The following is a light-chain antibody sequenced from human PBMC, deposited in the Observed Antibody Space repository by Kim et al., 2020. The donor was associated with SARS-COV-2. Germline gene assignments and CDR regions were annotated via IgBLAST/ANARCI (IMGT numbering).Light chain of an antibody. J-gene: IGLJ2*01. Sequence: SSELTKDPAVSVALGQTVRITCQGDSLRSYYASWYQQKPGQAPVLVIYGKNNRPSGIPDRFSGSSSGNTASLTITGAQAEDEADYYCNSRDSSGIVFGGGTQLTVL. V-gene: IGLV3-19*01. CDR1: SLRSYY. CDR3: NSRDSSGIV. CDR2: GKN.